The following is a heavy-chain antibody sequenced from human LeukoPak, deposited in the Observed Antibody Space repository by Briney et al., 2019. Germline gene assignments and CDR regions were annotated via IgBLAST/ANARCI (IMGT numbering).Heavy chain of an antibody. D-gene: IGHD3-3*01. CDR2: ISSSSSYI. CDR1: GFTFSSYS. CDR3: AKDRAIRFLDAYYMDV. J-gene: IGHJ6*03. V-gene: IGHV3-21*01. Sequence: GGSLRLSCAASGFTFSSYSMNWVRQAPGKGLEWVSSISSSSSYIYYADSVKGRFTISRDNAKNSLYLQMNSLRAEDTAVYYCAKDRAIRFLDAYYMDVWGKGTTVTVSS.